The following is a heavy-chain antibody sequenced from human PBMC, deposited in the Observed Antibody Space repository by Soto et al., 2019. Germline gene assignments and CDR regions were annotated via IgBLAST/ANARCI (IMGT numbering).Heavy chain of an antibody. V-gene: IGHV2-5*02. Sequence: QITLKESGPTLVKPTQTLTLTCTFSGFSLSTGVGVGWIRQPPGKALECLALIYWDDDKRYSSSLKSRLTITKHTTKHQVVLIMTNMDPVDTATYYCAHKSYYGSGSLDYWGQGILVTVSS. CDR1: GFSLSTGVG. CDR3: AHKSYYGSGSLDY. CDR2: IYWDDDK. D-gene: IGHD3-10*01. J-gene: IGHJ4*02.